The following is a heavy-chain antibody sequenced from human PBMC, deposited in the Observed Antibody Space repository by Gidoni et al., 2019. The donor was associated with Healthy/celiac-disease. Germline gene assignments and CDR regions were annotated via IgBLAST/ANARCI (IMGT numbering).Heavy chain of an antibody. D-gene: IGHD3-22*01. V-gene: IGHV3-7*03. Sequence: VQLVESGGGLVQPGGSLRLSCAASGFTFSSYWMSWVRQAPGKGLEWVANIKQDGSEKYYVDSVKGRFTISRDNAKNSLYLQMNSLRAEDTAVYYCARDTAYYYDSSVYDYWGQGTLVTVSS. CDR1: GFTFSSYW. CDR2: IKQDGSEK. J-gene: IGHJ4*02. CDR3: ARDTAYYYDSSVYDY.